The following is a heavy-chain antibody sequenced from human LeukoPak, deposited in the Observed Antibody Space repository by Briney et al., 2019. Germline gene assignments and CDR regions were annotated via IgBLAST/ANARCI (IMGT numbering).Heavy chain of an antibody. CDR1: GGTFSSYA. CDR3: ARGLRLSSPSTLRYFDWLLSGTDYYFDY. CDR2: IIPIFGTA. V-gene: IGHV1-69*13. D-gene: IGHD3-9*01. J-gene: IGHJ4*02. Sequence: GASVKVSCKASGGTFSSYAISWVRQAPGQGLEWMGGIIPIFGTANYAQKFQGRVTITADESTSTAYMELSSLRSEDTAVYYCARGLRLSSPSTLRYFDWLLSGTDYYFDYWGQGTLVTVSS.